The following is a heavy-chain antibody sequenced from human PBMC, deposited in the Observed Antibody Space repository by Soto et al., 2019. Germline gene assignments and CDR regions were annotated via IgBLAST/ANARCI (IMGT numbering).Heavy chain of an antibody. CDR1: GYTFTSYY. V-gene: IGHV1-8*01. J-gene: IGHJ6*03. Sequence: GASMKVSCKASGYTFTSYYINWVRQAPGQGLEWMGWMNPNSGNTGYAQKFQGRVTMTRNTSISTAYMELSSLRSEDTAVYYCARGGPELGYCSSTSCPDYYYYYYMDVWGKGTTVTVSS. CDR3: ARGGPELGYCSSTSCPDYYYYYYMDV. CDR2: MNPNSGNT. D-gene: IGHD2-2*01.